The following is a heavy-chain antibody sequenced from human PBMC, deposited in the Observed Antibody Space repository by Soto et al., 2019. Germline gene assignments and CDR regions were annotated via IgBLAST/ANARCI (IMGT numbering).Heavy chain of an antibody. Sequence: ASVKVSCKASGYTFTGYHMHWVRQAPGQGLECMGRINPNSGDTTYAQKFQGRVTMTRDTSISTVYMELSRLRSDDTALYYCARDRGGPLNWFDPWGQGTLGTVSS. CDR3: ARDRGGPLNWFDP. CDR2: INPNSGDT. J-gene: IGHJ5*02. CDR1: GYTFTGYH. V-gene: IGHV1-2*02.